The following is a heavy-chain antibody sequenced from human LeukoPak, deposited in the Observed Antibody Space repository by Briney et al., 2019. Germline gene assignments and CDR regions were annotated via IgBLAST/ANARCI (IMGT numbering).Heavy chain of an antibody. V-gene: IGHV4-39*01. CDR1: GGSISSTNYY. J-gene: IGHJ5*02. Sequence: PSETLSLTCTVSGGSISSTNYYWGWIRQPPGKGLEWIGSIYYSGSTYYNPSLNSRVTISVVTSKNQFSLNLSSVTAADTAVYYCARAPHYYDSSGFHNWFDPWGQGTLVTVSS. D-gene: IGHD3-22*01. CDR2: IYYSGST. CDR3: ARAPHYYDSSGFHNWFDP.